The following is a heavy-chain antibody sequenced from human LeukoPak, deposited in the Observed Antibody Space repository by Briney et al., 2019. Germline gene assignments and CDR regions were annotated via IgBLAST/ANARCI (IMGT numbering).Heavy chain of an antibody. Sequence: PSETLSLTCTVSGGSISSYYWSWIRQPPGKGLEWIGYIYYSGSTNYNPSLKSRVTISVDTSKNQFSLKLSSVTAADTAVYYCATKKYYYDSSGPDAFAIWGQGTMVTVSS. V-gene: IGHV4-59*08. CDR3: ATKKYYYDSSGPDAFAI. J-gene: IGHJ3*02. CDR1: GGSISSYY. D-gene: IGHD3-22*01. CDR2: IYYSGST.